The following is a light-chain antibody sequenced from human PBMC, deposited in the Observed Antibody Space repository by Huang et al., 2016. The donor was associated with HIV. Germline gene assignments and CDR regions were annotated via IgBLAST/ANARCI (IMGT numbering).Light chain of an antibody. CDR2: TTL. Sequence: DIQMTQSPSPLSASMGDRVNITCRSSRNIGSLLNWYQQKPGRAPKLLIFTTLTLETGVPSRFIGSGSGTDFTLTITSLQPEDVATYYCQQSYSSPRVSFGPGTTVDIK. J-gene: IGKJ3*01. V-gene: IGKV1-39*01. CDR1: RNIGSL. CDR3: QQSYSSPRVS.